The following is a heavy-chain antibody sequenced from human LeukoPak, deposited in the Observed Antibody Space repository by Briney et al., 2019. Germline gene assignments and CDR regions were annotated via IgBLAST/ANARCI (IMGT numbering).Heavy chain of an antibody. CDR1: GFTFDDYG. CDR3: AKDYGYSSSWYDY. V-gene: IGHV3-9*01. D-gene: IGHD6-13*01. J-gene: IGHJ4*02. CDR2: ISWNSASV. Sequence: GGSLRLSCEASGFTFDDYGMHWVRQAPGKGLEWVSTISWNSASVGYVDSVKGRFTISRDNAKKTLYLQMNSLRPEDTALYYCAKDYGYSSSWYDYWGQGTLVTVSS.